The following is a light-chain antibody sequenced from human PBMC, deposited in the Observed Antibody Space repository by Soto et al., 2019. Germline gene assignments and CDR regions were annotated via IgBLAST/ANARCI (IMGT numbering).Light chain of an antibody. CDR1: SSNIGNNY. V-gene: IGLV1-51*01. CDR3: GTWDSSLSVVL. CDR2: DTN. J-gene: IGLJ2*01. Sequence: QSVLTQPPSVSAAPGQKVTISCSGGSSNIGNNYVSWYQQLPGTAPKLHIYDTNKRPSGIPDRFSGSKSGTSATLGVTGLQTGDEADYYCGTWDSSLSVVLFGGGTKLTVL.